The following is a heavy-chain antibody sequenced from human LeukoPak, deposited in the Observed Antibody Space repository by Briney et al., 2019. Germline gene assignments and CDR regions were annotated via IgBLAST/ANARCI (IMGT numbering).Heavy chain of an antibody. CDR3: AALDYDILTGYYKDYYFDY. D-gene: IGHD3-9*01. Sequence: TSVKVSCKASGFTFTSSALQWVRQARGQRLEWIGWIFVVSGNTNYPQKFQERATITRDMSTNTAYMELSSLRSEDTAVYYCAALDYDILTGYYKDYYFDYWGQGTLVTVSS. V-gene: IGHV1-58*01. CDR2: IFVVSGNT. J-gene: IGHJ4*02. CDR1: GFTFTSSA.